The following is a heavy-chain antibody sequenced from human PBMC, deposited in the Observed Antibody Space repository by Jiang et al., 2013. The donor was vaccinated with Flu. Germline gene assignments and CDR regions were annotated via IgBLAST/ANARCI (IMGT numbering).Heavy chain of an antibody. CDR2: ISSGSNTI. V-gene: IGHV3-48*01. D-gene: IGHD1-1*01. J-gene: IGHJ4*02. CDR1: GFSFSFYG. Sequence: QLLESGGGLVQPGGSLRLSCGGSGFSFSFYGMNWVRQAPGKGLEWISYISSGSNTIYYADSVKGRFTISRDNAKNSLYLQMNSLRVEDTAVYYCAKNRAHWMGIFNWGQGTLVAVSS. CDR3: AKNRAHWMGIFN.